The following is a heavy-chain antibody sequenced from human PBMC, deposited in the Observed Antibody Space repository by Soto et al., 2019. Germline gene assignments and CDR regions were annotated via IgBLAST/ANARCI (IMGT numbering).Heavy chain of an antibody. CDR3: ATSGSCSSTNRYAFDI. Sequence: QVQLVQSGAEVKKPGASVKVSCKASGYTFTGYYMHWVRQAPGQGLEWMGWINPNSGDTNYAQKFQGWVTMTRDTSITTAYMELSRLRSYDTAMYYCATSGSCSSTNRYAFDIWGQGTMVTVSS. V-gene: IGHV1-2*04. J-gene: IGHJ3*02. CDR2: INPNSGDT. D-gene: IGHD2-2*01. CDR1: GYTFTGYY.